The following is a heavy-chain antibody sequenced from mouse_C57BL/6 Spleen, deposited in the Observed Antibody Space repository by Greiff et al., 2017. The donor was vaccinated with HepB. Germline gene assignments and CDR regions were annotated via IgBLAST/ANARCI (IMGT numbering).Heavy chain of an antibody. D-gene: IGHD2-4*01. CDR2: IYPGSGST. Sequence: VQLQQPGAELVKPGASVKMSCKASGYTFTSYWITWVKQRPGQGLEWIGDIYPGSGSTNYNEKFKSKATLTVDTSSSTAYMQLSSLSSEDSAVYYCAGGGYYDYDDRFAYWGQGTLVTVSA. V-gene: IGHV1-55*01. CDR1: GYTFTSYW. J-gene: IGHJ3*01. CDR3: AGGGYYDYDDRFAY.